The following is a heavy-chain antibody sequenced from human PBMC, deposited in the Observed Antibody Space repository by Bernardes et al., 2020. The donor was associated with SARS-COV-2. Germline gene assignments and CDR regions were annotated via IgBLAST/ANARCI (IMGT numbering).Heavy chain of an antibody. D-gene: IGHD6-19*01. Sequence: SESLSLTCSVSGGSTSGFYWSWIRQTPGKGLEWIGYIFYSGNTNYNPSLKSRVTMSIDTSKNELSLKLASVTAADTAVYYCARGGLDSSGWALVYYFADWGQGTLVSVSS. CDR3: ARGGLDSSGWALVYYFAD. J-gene: IGHJ4*02. CDR2: IFYSGNT. V-gene: IGHV4-59*01. CDR1: GGSTSGFY.